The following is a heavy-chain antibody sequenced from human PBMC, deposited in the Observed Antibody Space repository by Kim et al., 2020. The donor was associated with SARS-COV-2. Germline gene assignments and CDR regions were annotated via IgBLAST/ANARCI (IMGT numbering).Heavy chain of an antibody. Sequence: YVDAVKGRLNISRDNAKNSLYLQMNSLRGEETAVYYCARENRGSGSRSNWGQGTLVTVSS. CDR3: ARENRGSGSRSN. V-gene: IGHV3-7*03. J-gene: IGHJ4*02. D-gene: IGHD3-10*01.